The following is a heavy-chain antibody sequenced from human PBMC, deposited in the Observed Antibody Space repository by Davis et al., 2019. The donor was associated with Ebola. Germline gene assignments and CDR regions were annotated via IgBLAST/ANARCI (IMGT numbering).Heavy chain of an antibody. CDR2: ISYDGSNK. CDR1: GFTFSSYA. CDR3: ARGPRGANWGPGGY. D-gene: IGHD7-27*01. Sequence: PGGFLRLSCAASGFTFSSYAMHWVRQAPGKGLEWVAVISYDGSNKYYADSVKGRFTISRDNSKNTLYLQMNSLRAEDTAVYYCARGPRGANWGPGGYWGQGTLVTVSS. V-gene: IGHV3-30-3*01. J-gene: IGHJ4*02.